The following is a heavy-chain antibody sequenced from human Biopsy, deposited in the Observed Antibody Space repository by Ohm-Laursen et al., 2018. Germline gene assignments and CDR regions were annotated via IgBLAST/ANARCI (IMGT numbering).Heavy chain of an antibody. J-gene: IGHJ5*02. CDR2: INGSGGST. D-gene: IGHD3-3*01. Sequence: SLTLSCAASGFTFTSHAMSWVCHAPGQGLECVSLINGSGGSTYYADPVKGRFTISRDNSKNTLYLQMNSLRAEDTAMYYCARDLYDFCGGCPFDPWGQGTLVTVSP. V-gene: IGHV3-23*01. CDR1: GFTFTSHA. CDR3: ARDLYDFCGGCPFDP.